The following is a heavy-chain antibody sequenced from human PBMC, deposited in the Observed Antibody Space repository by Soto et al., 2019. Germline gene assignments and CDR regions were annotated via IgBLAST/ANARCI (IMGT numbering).Heavy chain of an antibody. D-gene: IGHD2-2*01. Sequence: QVQLQESGPGLVKPSETLSLTCTVSGGSMSSYYWSWIRQPPGKGLEWIGYIYYSGSTNYNPSLKHRITLPVDTPKKKFSLKLSSFPGADPAGYYCASWGVYCTSTSCFERWFDPWGQGILVTVSS. J-gene: IGHJ5*02. CDR3: ASWGVYCTSTSCFERWFDP. V-gene: IGHV4-59*08. CDR1: GGSMSSYY. CDR2: IYYSGST.